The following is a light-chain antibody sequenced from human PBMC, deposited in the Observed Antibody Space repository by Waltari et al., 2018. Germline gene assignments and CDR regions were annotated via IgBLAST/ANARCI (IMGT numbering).Light chain of an antibody. CDR1: SDDIATYDY. J-gene: IGLJ3*02. CDR2: DVS. Sequence: QSALTQPASVSGSPGQSITIPCTGTSDDIATYDYASWYQPHPGKAPKLIVYDVSSRPSGISARFSGSKSGDTASLTISGLQAEDEGDYYCSSYTRSLTWVFGGGTKLTVL. CDR3: SSYTRSLTWV. V-gene: IGLV2-14*03.